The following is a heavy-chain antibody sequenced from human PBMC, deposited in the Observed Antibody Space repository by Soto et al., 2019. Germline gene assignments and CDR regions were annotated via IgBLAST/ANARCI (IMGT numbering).Heavy chain of an antibody. V-gene: IGHV1-69*01. CDR2: ILPIFTTA. J-gene: IGHJ4*02. D-gene: IGHD6-6*01. CDR1: GGTFSNYA. CDR3: AKDRCFQPHLVVFYN. Sequence: QVQLVQSGAEVKKPGSSVKVSCKASGGTFSNYAFSWVRQAPGQGLEWMGGILPIFTTATYAPKFQYRVKMTADESTSTVYMDLRSLRYEDTAQYDCAKDRCFQPHLVVFYNWGQGTLVTCSS.